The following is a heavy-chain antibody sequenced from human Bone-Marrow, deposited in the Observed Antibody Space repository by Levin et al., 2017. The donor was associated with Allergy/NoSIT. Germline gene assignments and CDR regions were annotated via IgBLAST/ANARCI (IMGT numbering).Heavy chain of an antibody. Sequence: PGGSLRLSCAASGFSFNNYAMHWVRQAPGKGLEWVALISYDGGSNYFADSVKGRFTISRDSSKNTLYLQMNSLRPEDTAVYYCAKSLDYGAYPYYFDYWGQGTLVTVSS. J-gene: IGHJ4*02. CDR1: GFSFNNYA. D-gene: IGHD4-17*01. CDR3: AKSLDYGAYPYYFDY. V-gene: IGHV3-30*04. CDR2: ISYDGGSN.